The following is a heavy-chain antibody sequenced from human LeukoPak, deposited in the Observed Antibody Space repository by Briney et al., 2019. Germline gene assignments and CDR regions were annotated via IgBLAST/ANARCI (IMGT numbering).Heavy chain of an antibody. Sequence: ASVNVSCRASGYTFTGYFIHWVRQAPGQGLEWMGWINPNSGDTKYAQKFQGRVTMTRDTSIGTAYMELSRLGSDDTAVYYCARVDSSASSPFDYWGQGTLVTVSS. CDR3: ARVDSSASSPFDY. CDR2: INPNSGDT. V-gene: IGHV1-2*02. CDR1: GYTFTGYF. J-gene: IGHJ4*02. D-gene: IGHD6-6*01.